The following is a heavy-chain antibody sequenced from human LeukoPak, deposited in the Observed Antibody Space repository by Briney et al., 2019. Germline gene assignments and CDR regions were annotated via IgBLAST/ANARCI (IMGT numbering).Heavy chain of an antibody. CDR3: AKDGLLWPKYYFDY. D-gene: IGHD2-2*01. CDR2: ICGSGGCT. J-gene: IGHJ4*02. Sequence: PGGSLRLSCAASGFTFNTYAIYWVRQAPGKGLEWVSGICGSGGCTYYADSVKGRFTISRDNSKNTLYLQMNSLRAEDTAVYYCAKDGLLWPKYYFDYWGQETLVTVSS. CDR1: GFTFNTYA. V-gene: IGHV3-23*01.